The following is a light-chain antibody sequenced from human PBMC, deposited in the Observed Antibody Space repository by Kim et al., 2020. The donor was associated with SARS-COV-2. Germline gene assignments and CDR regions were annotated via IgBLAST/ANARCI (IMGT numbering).Light chain of an antibody. CDR1: HSIGSK. CDR3: HQTANLPLT. Sequence: VTPKENVTITCRASHSIGSKLQWYQQKPGQSPKLLITFASQAFSGVPSRFSGSGTGTHFTLTINSLEAEDAAVYYCHQTANLPLTFGGGTKVDIK. CDR2: FAS. J-gene: IGKJ4*01. V-gene: IGKV6-21*01.